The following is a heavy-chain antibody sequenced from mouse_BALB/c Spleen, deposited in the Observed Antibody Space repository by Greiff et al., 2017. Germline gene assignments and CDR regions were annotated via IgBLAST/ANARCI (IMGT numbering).Heavy chain of an antibody. D-gene: IGHD1-1*02. CDR3: TRDGNYYAMDY. J-gene: IGHJ4*01. Sequence: EVMLVESGGGLVKPGGSLKLSCAASGFTFSSYTMSWVRQTPEKRLEWVATISSGGSYTYYPDSVKGRFTISRDNAKNTLYLQMSSLKSEDTAMYYCTRDGNYYAMDYWGQGTSVTVSS. CDR1: GFTFSSYT. CDR2: ISSGGSYT. V-gene: IGHV5-6-4*01.